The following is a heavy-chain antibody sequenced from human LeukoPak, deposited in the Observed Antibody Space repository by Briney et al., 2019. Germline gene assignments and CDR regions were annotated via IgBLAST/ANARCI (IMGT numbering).Heavy chain of an antibody. J-gene: IGHJ4*02. CDR1: GFTFSNHW. CDR2: IKKDGSDK. V-gene: IGHV3-7*02. Sequence: GRSLRLSCAASGFTFSNHWMSWVRQAPGKGLEWVAIIKKDGSDKHYLESVKGRFTISRDNAENSLYLQMNSLRVEDTAVYYCVASTGWYLSGYWGQGTLVTVSS. CDR3: VASTGWYLSGY. D-gene: IGHD6-19*01.